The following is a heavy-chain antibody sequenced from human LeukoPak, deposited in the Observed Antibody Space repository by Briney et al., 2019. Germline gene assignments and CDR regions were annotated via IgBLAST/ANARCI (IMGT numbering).Heavy chain of an antibody. CDR3: ARSEYQLPNDY. V-gene: IGHV1-2*02. D-gene: IGHD2-2*01. CDR2: INPNSGGT. CDR1: GYTFTSYV. J-gene: IGHJ4*02. Sequence: GASVKVSCKASGYTFTSYVIRWVRQAAGQGLEWMGWINPNSGGTNYAQKFQGRVTMTRDTSISTAYMELSRLRSDDTAVYYCARSEYQLPNDYWGQGTLVTVSS.